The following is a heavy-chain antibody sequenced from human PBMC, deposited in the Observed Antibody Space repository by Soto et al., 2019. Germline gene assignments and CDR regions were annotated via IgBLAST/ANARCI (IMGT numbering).Heavy chain of an antibody. V-gene: IGHV1-18*01. CDR1: VYTFTSYG. CDR3: ARWTGYCSGGSCYPFNSGFDY. J-gene: IGHJ4*02. CDR2: ISAYNGNT. Sequence: XSVKVSCKASVYTFTSYGISWVRQAPGQGLEWVGWISAYNGNTNYAQKLQGRVTMTTDTSTSTAYMELRSLRSDDTAVYYCARWTGYCSGGSCYPFNSGFDYSGQGTLATVSS. D-gene: IGHD2-15*01.